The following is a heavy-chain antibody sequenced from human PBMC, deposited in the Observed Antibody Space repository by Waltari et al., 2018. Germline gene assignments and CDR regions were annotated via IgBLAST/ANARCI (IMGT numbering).Heavy chain of an antibody. CDR2: ISPYNSNT. D-gene: IGHD3-10*01. J-gene: IGHJ4*02. CDR1: GYPFSTYG. CDR3: ARCSITMTRGDFDY. V-gene: IGHV1-18*04. Sequence: QIQLEQSGAEVKKPGASVTVSCKTSGYPFSTYGICWVRQAPGQGLEWMVWISPYNSNTNYIEKIHGRVTMTTDTSSSTTYMELRGLRSDDTAVYYGARCSITMTRGDFDYWGQGTLVIVSS.